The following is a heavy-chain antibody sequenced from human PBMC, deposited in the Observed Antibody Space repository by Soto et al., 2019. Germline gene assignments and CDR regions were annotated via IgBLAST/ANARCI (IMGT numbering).Heavy chain of an antibody. V-gene: IGHV3-30*18. CDR3: AKDQNYYDSSGDSYYFDY. D-gene: IGHD3-22*01. J-gene: IGHJ4*02. CDR2: ISYDGSNK. CDR1: GFTFSSYG. Sequence: QVQLVESGGGVVQPGRSLRLSCAASGFTFSSYGMHWVRQAPGKGLEWVAVISYDGSNKYYADSVKGRFTISRDNSKNTLYLQMNSLRAEDTAVYYCAKDQNYYDSSGDSYYFDYWGQGTLVTVSS.